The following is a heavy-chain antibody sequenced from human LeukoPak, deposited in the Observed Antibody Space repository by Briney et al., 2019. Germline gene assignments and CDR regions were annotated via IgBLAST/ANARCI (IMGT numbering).Heavy chain of an antibody. Sequence: SQTLSLTCTVSGGSISSGDYYWSWIRQPPGKGLEWIGYIYYSGSTYYNPSLKSRVTISVDTSKNQFSLKLSSVTAADTAVYYCASRIVEMATMYFDYWGQGTLVTVSS. CDR3: ASRIVEMATMYFDY. CDR2: IYYSGST. J-gene: IGHJ4*02. CDR1: GGSISSGDYY. D-gene: IGHD5-24*01. V-gene: IGHV4-30-4*01.